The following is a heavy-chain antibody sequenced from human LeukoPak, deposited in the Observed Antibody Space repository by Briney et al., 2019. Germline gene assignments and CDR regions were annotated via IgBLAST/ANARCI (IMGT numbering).Heavy chain of an antibody. V-gene: IGHV7-4-1*02. D-gene: IGHD5-24*01. J-gene: IGHJ4*02. CDR3: ARDYDGFAGGYNFCY. Sequence: ASVKVSCKASGYTFTSYGISWVRQAPGQGLEWMGWINTNTGNPTYAQGFTGRFVFSLDTSVSTAYLQISSLKAEDTAVYYCARDYDGFAGGYNFCYWGQGTLVTVSS. CDR1: GYTFTSYG. CDR2: INTNTGNP.